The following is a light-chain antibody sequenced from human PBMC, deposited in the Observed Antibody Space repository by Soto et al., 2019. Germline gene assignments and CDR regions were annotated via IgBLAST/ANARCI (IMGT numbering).Light chain of an antibody. CDR1: SSDVGGYNY. CDR3: SSYTTSGTYVL. J-gene: IGLJ3*02. Sequence: QSALTQPPSTSGSPGQSVTISCTGTSSDVGGYNYVSWYQQHPGKAPKLMIYEVSKRPSGVPDRFSGSKSGNTASLTVSGLQAEDEADYYCSSYTTSGTYVLFGGGTKLTVL. CDR2: EVS. V-gene: IGLV2-8*01.